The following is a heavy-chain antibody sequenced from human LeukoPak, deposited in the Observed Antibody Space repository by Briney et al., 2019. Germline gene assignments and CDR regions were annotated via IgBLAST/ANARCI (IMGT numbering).Heavy chain of an antibody. D-gene: IGHD3-9*01. CDR2: IYTSGST. CDR3: ARDSGGYFDRNHFGY. Sequence: PSQTLSLTCTVSGGSISSGSYYWSWIRQPAGKGLEWIGRIYTSGSTNYNPSLKSRVTISVDTSKNQFSLKLSSVTAADTAVYYCARDSGGYFDRNHFGYWGQGTLVTVSS. J-gene: IGHJ4*02. V-gene: IGHV4-61*02. CDR1: GGSISSGSYY.